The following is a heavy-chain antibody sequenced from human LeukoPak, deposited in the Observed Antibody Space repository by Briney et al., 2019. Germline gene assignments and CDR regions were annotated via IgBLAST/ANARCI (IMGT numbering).Heavy chain of an antibody. CDR1: GFTFSSYA. Sequence: GGSLRLSCAASGFTFSSYAMSWVRQAPGKGLDWFSAISGSGGSTYYADSVKGRFTISRDNSKNTLYLQMTSLRAEDTAVYYCAPRMGSSSVDYWGQGTLVTVSS. J-gene: IGHJ4*02. CDR3: APRMGSSSVDY. CDR2: ISGSGGST. V-gene: IGHV3-23*01. D-gene: IGHD6-6*01.